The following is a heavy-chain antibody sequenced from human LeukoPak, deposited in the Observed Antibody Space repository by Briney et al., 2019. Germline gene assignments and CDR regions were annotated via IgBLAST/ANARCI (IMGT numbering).Heavy chain of an antibody. V-gene: IGHV4-4*07. D-gene: IGHD1-7*01. J-gene: IGHJ5*02. Sequence: SETLSLTCTVSGGSISSYYWSWIRQPAGKGLEWIGRIYTSGSTNYNPSLKSRVTMSVDTSKNQFSLKLSSVTAADTAVYYCAGGGNWNYVLYNWFDPWGQGTLVTVSS. CDR1: GGSISSYY. CDR3: AGGGNWNYVLYNWFDP. CDR2: IYTSGST.